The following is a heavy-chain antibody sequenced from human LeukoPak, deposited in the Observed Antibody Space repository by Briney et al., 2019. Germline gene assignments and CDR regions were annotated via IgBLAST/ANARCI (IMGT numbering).Heavy chain of an antibody. Sequence: GGSLRLSCAASGLPFSSVWMNWVRQAPGKGLEWVSSISSSSSYIYYADSVKGRFTISRDNAKNSLYLQMNSLRAEDTAVYYCARGYSSSWFLMDVWGKGTTVTISS. CDR3: ARGYSSSWFLMDV. D-gene: IGHD6-13*01. V-gene: IGHV3-21*01. CDR2: ISSSSSYI. CDR1: GLPFSSVW. J-gene: IGHJ6*03.